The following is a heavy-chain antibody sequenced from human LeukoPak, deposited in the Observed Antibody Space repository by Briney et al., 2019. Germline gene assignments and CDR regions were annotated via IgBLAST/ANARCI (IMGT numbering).Heavy chain of an antibody. Sequence: GGSLRLSCAASGFTFSNYDMHWVRQAPGKGLEWVALISHNGSNKYYADSVKGRFTISRDNSKNTLYLQMNSLRAEDTAVYYCAKWMSLGSGYHFDYWGQGTLVTVSS. J-gene: IGHJ4*02. CDR1: GFTFSNYD. D-gene: IGHD3-22*01. CDR3: AKWMSLGSGYHFDY. CDR2: ISHNGSNK. V-gene: IGHV3-30*18.